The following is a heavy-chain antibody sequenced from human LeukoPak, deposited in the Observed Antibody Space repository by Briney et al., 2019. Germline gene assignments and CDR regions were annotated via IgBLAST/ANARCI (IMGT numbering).Heavy chain of an antibody. CDR1: GFTFSSYW. V-gene: IGHV3-7*01. Sequence: SGGSLRLSCAASGFTFSSYWMSWVRQAPGKGLEWVANIKQDGSEKYYVDSVKGRSTISRDNAKNSLYLQMNSLRAEDTAVYYCARVVRLRSLGHYYDSSGSFAFDIWGQGTMVTVSS. J-gene: IGHJ3*02. D-gene: IGHD3-22*01. CDR2: IKQDGSEK. CDR3: ARVVRLRSLGHYYDSSGSFAFDI.